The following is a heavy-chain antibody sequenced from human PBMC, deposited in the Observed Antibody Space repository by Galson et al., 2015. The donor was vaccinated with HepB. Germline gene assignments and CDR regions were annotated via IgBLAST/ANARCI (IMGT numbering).Heavy chain of an antibody. V-gene: IGHV3-33*01. J-gene: IGHJ4*02. CDR1: GFIFSSYG. D-gene: IGHD5-18*01. CDR3: ARGRAATVTGANDY. CDR2: IWYDGSNK. Sequence: SLRLSCAASGFIFSSYGMHWVRQAPGKGLEWVAVIWYDGSNKYYADSVKGRFTISRDNSKNTLYLQMNSLRAEDTALYYCARGRAATVTGANDYWGQGTLVTVSS.